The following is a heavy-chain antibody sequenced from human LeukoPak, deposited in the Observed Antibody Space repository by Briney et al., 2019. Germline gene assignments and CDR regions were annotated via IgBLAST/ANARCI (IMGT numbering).Heavy chain of an antibody. CDR3: AKDLNTVVIQYFGS. Sequence: GGSLRLSCTGSGFPFSSYGMHWVRQTPGRGLEWVAFMRYDGKTEYYADSVKGRFTIAREDSHSTVHLHMKDLRPDDAAVYFCAKDLNTVVIQYFGSWGQGTLVSVSS. V-gene: IGHV3-30*02. CDR1: GFPFSSYG. D-gene: IGHD2-21*01. CDR2: MRYDGKTE. J-gene: IGHJ4*02.